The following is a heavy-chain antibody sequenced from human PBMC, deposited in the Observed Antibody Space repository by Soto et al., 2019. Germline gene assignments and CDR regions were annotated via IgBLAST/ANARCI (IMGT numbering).Heavy chain of an antibody. D-gene: IGHD2-15*01. CDR3: ARGGGYDY. V-gene: IGHV4-59*08. J-gene: IGHJ4*02. Sequence: SETLSLTCTVSGGSISSYYWSWIRQPPGKGLEWIGYIYSSGSTYYNPSLRSRVTISADTSKNQFSLKLTSVTAADTAVYYCARGGGYDYWGQGALVTVSS. CDR2: IYSSGST. CDR1: GGSISSYY.